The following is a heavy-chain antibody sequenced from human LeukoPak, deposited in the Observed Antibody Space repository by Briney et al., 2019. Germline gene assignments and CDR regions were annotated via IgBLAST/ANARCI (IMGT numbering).Heavy chain of an antibody. J-gene: IGHJ4*02. Sequence: ESLRLSCAAFGFTFSSYDMSWVRRAPGKGLEWIGEINHSGSTNYNPSLKSRVTISVDTSKNQFSLKLSSVTAADTAVYYCARVPIVVVAATDYFDYWGQATLVTVSS. CDR2: INHSGST. CDR3: ARVPIVVVAATDYFDY. CDR1: GFTFSSYD. V-gene: IGHV4-34*01. D-gene: IGHD2-15*01.